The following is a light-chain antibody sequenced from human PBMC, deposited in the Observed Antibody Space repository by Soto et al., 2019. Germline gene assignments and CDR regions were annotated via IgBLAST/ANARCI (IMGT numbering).Light chain of an antibody. V-gene: IGLV2-8*01. CDR3: SSSVGTNSYV. CDR2: EVY. Sequence: QSALTQPPSASGSPGQSVTISCTGTSSDVGGYNYVSWYQHHPGKAPKLIIYEVYKRPSGVPDRFSGSKSGNTAALTVSGLQAEDAAHYYCSSSVGTNSYVFGTGTKLTVL. J-gene: IGLJ1*01. CDR1: SSDVGGYNY.